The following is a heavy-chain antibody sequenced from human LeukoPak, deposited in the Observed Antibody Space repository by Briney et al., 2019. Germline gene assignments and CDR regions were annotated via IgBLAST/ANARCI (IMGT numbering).Heavy chain of an antibody. CDR1: GFTVSSNY. CDR2: IYSGGST. CDR3: AKDGMITFGGVIVFAPYFDY. V-gene: IGHV3-53*05. Sequence: GGSLRLSCAASGFTVSSNYMSWVRQAPGKGLEWVSVIYSGGSTYYADSVKGRFTISRDNAKNSLYLQMNSLRAEDTALYYCAKDGMITFGGVIVFAPYFDYWGQGTLVTVSS. D-gene: IGHD3-16*02. J-gene: IGHJ4*02.